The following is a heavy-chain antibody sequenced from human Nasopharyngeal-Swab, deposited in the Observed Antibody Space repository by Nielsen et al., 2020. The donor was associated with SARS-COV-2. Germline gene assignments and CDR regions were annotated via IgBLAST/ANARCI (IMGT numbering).Heavy chain of an antibody. V-gene: IGHV3-11*01. D-gene: IGHD2-2*01. J-gene: IGHJ6*02. CDR1: GFTFSDYY. CDR2: ISSSGSTI. CDR3: ARGPDRYYYYGMDV. Sequence: GESLKISCAASGFTFSDYYMSWIRQAPGKGLEWVSYISSSGSTIYYADSVKGRFTISRDNAKNSLYLQMNSLRAEDTAVYYCARGPDRYYYYGMDVWGQGTTVTVSS.